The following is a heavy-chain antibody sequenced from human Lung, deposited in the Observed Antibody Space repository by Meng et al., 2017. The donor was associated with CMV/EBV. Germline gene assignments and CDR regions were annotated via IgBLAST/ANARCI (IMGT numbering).Heavy chain of an antibody. CDR2: ISWNGGFV. D-gene: IGHD6-13*01. CDR3: AKRAAGRYYFDY. CDR1: GFTFEDYD. V-gene: IGHV3-9*01. J-gene: IGHJ4*02. Sequence: GGSLRLXCAASGFTFEDYDMDWVRQISGKGLEWVSRISWNGGFVGYADSVKGRFTISRDNAKNSLYLQMNSLRVEDTALYYCAKRAAGRYYFDYWGQGKRVTGAS.